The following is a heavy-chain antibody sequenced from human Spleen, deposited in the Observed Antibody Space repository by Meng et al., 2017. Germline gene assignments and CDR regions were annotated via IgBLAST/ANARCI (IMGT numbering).Heavy chain of an antibody. J-gene: IGHJ4*02. Sequence: SETLSLTCTVSGGSVSSGNYYWSWIRQPPGKGLEWIGYISYSGRTNYNPSLKSRVTMSIDTSKNQFSLKVSSVTAADTAVYYCARGQQQMDLDSWGLGTLVTVSS. CDR2: ISYSGRT. CDR3: ARGQQQMDLDS. D-gene: IGHD6-13*01. CDR1: GGSVSSGNYY. V-gene: IGHV4-61*01.